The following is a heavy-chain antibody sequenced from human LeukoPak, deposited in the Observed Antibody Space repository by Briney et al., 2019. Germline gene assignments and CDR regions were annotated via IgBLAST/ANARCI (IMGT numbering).Heavy chain of an antibody. CDR2: ISSSSSAI. J-gene: IGHJ4*02. Sequence: GGSLRLSCAASGFTFSRFGMNWVRQAPGKGLEWISYISSSSSAIYYADSVKGRFTISRDNSKNMLYLQMNSLRAEDTAVYYCAKWRYSNSGIDDYWGQGTLVTVSS. CDR3: AKWRYSNSGIDDY. CDR1: GFTFSRFG. V-gene: IGHV3-48*01. D-gene: IGHD6-6*01.